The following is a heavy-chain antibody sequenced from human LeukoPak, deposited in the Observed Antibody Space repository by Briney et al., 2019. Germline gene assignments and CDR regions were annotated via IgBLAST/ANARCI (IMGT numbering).Heavy chain of an antibody. CDR2: IYMSGST. J-gene: IGHJ3*02. V-gene: IGHV4-4*07. D-gene: IGHD4/OR15-4a*01. CDR1: SGSISTYY. CDR3: ARAKDNYRGNDAFDI. Sequence: PSETLSLTCTVSSGSISTYYWSWIRQPAGKGLEWIGRIYMSGSTNYNPSLKSRVTMSVDTSKNQFSLKLSSVTAADTAVYYCARAKDNYRGNDAFDIWGQGTVVIVSS.